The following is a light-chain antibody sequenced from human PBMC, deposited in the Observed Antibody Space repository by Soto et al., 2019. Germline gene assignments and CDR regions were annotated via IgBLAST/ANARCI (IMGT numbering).Light chain of an antibody. V-gene: IGKV1-5*03. J-gene: IGKJ1*01. CDR1: QSIDTW. CDR2: KAS. Sequence: IHLSQSPSILSASVGDRVTIACRASQSIDTWLAWYQQKPGKAPKLLIYKASILQSGVPSRFSGSGSGTQFTLTISRLQPDDFATYYCQEYETFSPWTFGQGTKV. CDR3: QEYETFSPWT.